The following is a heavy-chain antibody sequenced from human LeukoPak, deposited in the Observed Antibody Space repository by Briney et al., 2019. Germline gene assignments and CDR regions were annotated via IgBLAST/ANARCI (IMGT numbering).Heavy chain of an antibody. Sequence: GGSLRLSCAASGLTVSSNCMSWVRQAPGKGLEWVSFIYSGGNTYYADSVKGRFTISRDNSKNTVHLQMNSLRAEDTAVYYCAKDALIATRGDYYYMDVWGKGTTVTVSS. CDR1: GLTVSSNC. J-gene: IGHJ6*03. V-gene: IGHV3-53*01. CDR2: IYSGGNT. D-gene: IGHD6-13*01. CDR3: AKDALIATRGDYYYMDV.